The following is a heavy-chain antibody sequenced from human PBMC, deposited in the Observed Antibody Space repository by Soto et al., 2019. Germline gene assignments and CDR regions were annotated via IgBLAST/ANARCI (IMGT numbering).Heavy chain of an antibody. CDR1: GCSISSGGYY. V-gene: IGHV4-31*03. CDR2: IYYSGTT. J-gene: IGHJ4*02. Sequence: QVQLQESGPGLVKPSQTLSLTCIVSGCSISSGGYYWTWIRQPPGKGLEWIGYIYYSGTTNYNPSLKSRVTISVDTSKNQFSLKLSSVSAADTAVYYCAREPSIWGQGTVVTVSS. CDR3: AREPSI.